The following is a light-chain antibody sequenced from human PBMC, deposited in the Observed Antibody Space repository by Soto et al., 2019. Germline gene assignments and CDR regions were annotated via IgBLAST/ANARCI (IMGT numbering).Light chain of an antibody. Sequence: DILMTQSPSSLSASVGDRATITCRASQSITNYYNWYQQKQGKPPPLLLIAASSFKSGVPTRFSGSESRTDFTLSISSLQPEDFASYYCQQSYSTPLTFGQGTKVEIK. CDR3: QQSYSTPLT. CDR1: QSITNY. CDR2: AAS. V-gene: IGKV1-39*01. J-gene: IGKJ1*01.